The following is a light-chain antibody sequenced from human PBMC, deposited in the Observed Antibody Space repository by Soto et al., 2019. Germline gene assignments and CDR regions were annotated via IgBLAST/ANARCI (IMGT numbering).Light chain of an antibody. CDR2: GAS. CDR3: QQTYTTPYT. J-gene: IGKJ2*01. Sequence: DIQMTQSPSSLSASVGDRVTITCRTSQNIMKYLNWYQQKPGKAPKFLIYGASTLQTGVPSRFSGGGSGTEFTLTISSLQPEDFATYYCQQTYTTPYTFGQGTKLDIK. CDR1: QNIMKY. V-gene: IGKV1-39*01.